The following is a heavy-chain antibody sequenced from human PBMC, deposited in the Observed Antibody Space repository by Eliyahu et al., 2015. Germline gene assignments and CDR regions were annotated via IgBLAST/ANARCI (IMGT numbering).Heavy chain of an antibody. CDR1: GFALSTEGMX. Sequence: QVTLKESGPALVKPTQTLXLTCTFSGFALSTEGMXVXLDPPPPGKALEWLARIDWDEDKFYSTSLKTRLTISRDSSKNQVVLTMTNMDPVDTATYYCARVSSRDFHIDYWGQGTLVTVSS. V-gene: IGHV2-70*04. CDR2: IDWDEDK. D-gene: IGHD3-3*01. CDR3: ARVSSRDFHIDY. J-gene: IGHJ4*02.